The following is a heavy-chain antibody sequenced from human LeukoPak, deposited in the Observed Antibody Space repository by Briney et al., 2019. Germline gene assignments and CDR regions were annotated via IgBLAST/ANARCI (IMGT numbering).Heavy chain of an antibody. CDR3: ARGRPQEDYGYRYYFDY. V-gene: IGHV1-69*13. D-gene: IGHD4-17*01. J-gene: IGHJ4*02. Sequence: GASVKVSCKASGGTFSSYAISWVRQAPGQGLEWMGGIIPIFGTANYAQKFQGRVTITADESTSTAYMELSSLRSEDTAVYYCARGRPQEDYGYRYYFDYWGQGTLVTVSS. CDR1: GGTFSSYA. CDR2: IIPIFGTA.